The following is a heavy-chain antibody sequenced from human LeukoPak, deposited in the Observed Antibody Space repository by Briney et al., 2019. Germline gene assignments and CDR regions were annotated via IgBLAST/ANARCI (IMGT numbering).Heavy chain of an antibody. CDR3: ARASSWQVHQFDP. J-gene: IGHJ5*02. CDR1: GGSVSSSRYY. D-gene: IGHD6-13*01. CDR2: IYYTRTT. V-gene: IGHV4-39*07. Sequence: PSETLSLTCTVSGGSVSSSRYYWGWIRQSPGKGLEWIGTIYYTRTTYYNPSLNSRVTISLDTSQNQFSLKLNSVTAADTAVYYCARASSWQVHQFDPWGQGTLVTVSS.